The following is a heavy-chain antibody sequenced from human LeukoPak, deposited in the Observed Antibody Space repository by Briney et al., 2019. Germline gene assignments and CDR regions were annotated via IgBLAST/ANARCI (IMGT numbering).Heavy chain of an antibody. J-gene: IGHJ6*04. D-gene: IGHD2-21*02. CDR1: GLTFSSYA. Sequence: GGSLRLSCAASGLTFSSYAMTWVRQAPGKGLEWISAVSYDITRTFYADSVKGRFAIFRDNSRNTLFLQMNSLRADDTAVYYCARPGCGGNCYYRMDVWGKGTTVTVSS. CDR3: ARPGCGGNCYYRMDV. CDR2: VSYDITRT. V-gene: IGHV3-23*01.